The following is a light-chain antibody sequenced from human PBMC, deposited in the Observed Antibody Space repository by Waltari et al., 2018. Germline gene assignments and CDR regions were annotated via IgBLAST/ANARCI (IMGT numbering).Light chain of an antibody. V-gene: IGLV2-14*03. Sequence: QSALTQPASVSGSPGQSITISCTGTSSDVGDYNYVSWYQQYPGKAPNLMIYDVSYRPSGVSNLLSGSKSGNTASLTISGLQAGDEADYYCSSRTSSGSVIFGGGTKLTVL. J-gene: IGLJ2*01. CDR3: SSRTSSGSVI. CDR1: SSDVGDYNY. CDR2: DVS.